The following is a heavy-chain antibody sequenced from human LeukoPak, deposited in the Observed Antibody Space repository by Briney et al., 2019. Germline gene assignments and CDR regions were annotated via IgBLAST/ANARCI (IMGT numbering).Heavy chain of an antibody. V-gene: IGHV3-30*02. CDR3: AREQAAVVGQGVDY. CDR2: IRYDGSNK. Sequence: GGSLRLSCAASGFTFSSYGMHWVRQAPGKGLEWVAFIRYDGSNKYYADSVKGRFTISRDNSKNTLYLQMNSLRAEDTAVYYCAREQAAVVGQGVDYWGQGTLVTGPS. CDR1: GFTFSSYG. J-gene: IGHJ4*02. D-gene: IGHD6-19*01.